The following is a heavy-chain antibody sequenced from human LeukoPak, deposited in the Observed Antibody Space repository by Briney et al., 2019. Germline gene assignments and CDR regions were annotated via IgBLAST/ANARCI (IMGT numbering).Heavy chain of an antibody. J-gene: IGHJ3*02. V-gene: IGHV3-9*01. D-gene: IGHD1-1*01. CDR3: AKDMSSGTTHYNRVLGAFDM. Sequence: LPGGSLRLSCAASGFTFHDYAMHWVRHVPGKGLEWVSGITWNGATIDYADSVKGRFTISRDNAENSLYLQMNSLRPEDTAVYFCAKDMSSGTTHYNRVLGAFDMWGQGTMVTVSS. CDR1: GFTFHDYA. CDR2: ITWNGATI.